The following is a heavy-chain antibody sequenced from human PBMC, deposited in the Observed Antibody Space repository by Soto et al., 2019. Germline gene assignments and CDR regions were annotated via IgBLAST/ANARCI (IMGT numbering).Heavy chain of an antibody. Sequence: SETLSLTCAVSGGSISSGGYSWSWIRQPPGKGLEWIGYIYHSGSTYYNPSLKSRVTISVDRSKNQFYLKLSSVTAADTAVYYCARMVGQQLAGGDYWGQGTLVTVSS. CDR3: ARMVGQQLAGGDY. D-gene: IGHD6-13*01. V-gene: IGHV4-30-2*01. CDR1: GGSISSGGYS. J-gene: IGHJ4*02. CDR2: IYHSGST.